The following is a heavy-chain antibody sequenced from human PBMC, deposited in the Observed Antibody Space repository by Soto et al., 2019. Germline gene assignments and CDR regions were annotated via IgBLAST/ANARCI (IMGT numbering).Heavy chain of an antibody. D-gene: IGHD2-2*01. CDR2: IYRDDDK. CDR1: GFSLSTSGVG. V-gene: IGHV2-5*02. J-gene: IGHJ5*02. Sequence: SGPTLVNPTQNLTLTCTFSGFSLSTSGVGVGWIRQPPGKALEWLALIYRDDDKRYSPSLKSRLTITKNTSKNQVVLTKTKKNPVDSASYYCARQLRLGNWFAPWGQGTLVTVSS. CDR3: ARQLRLGNWFAP.